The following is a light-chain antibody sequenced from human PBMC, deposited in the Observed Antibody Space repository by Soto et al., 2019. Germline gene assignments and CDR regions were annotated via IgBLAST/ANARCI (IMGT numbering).Light chain of an antibody. Sequence: DIVMTQSPDILAVSLGEMATINVKSSHNSLYTSNNKNYLGWYQKKTGQPPKXXIYWASTRESGVPDRFSGSGSGTDFNLTISSLQADDVAVYYCQQYYSTPLTFGQGTKVDIK. CDR3: QQYYSTPLT. CDR2: WAS. J-gene: IGKJ1*01. CDR1: HNSLYTSNNKNY. V-gene: IGKV4-1*01.